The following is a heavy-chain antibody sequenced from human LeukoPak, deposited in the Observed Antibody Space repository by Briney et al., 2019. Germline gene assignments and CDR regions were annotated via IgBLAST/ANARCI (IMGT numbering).Heavy chain of an antibody. CDR3: ARHVVRGRQWLVLRYYYFDY. CDR1: GGSFSGYY. D-gene: IGHD6-19*01. CDR2: INHSGST. J-gene: IGHJ4*02. Sequence: SETLSLTCAVYGGSFSGYYWSWIRQPPGKGLEWIGEINHSGSTNYNPSLKSRVTISVDTSKNQFSLKLSSVTAADTAVYYCARHVVRGRQWLVLRYYYFDYWGQGTLVTVSS. V-gene: IGHV4-34*01.